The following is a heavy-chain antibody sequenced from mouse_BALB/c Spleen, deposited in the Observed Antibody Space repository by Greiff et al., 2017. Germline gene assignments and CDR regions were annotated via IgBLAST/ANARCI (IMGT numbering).Heavy chain of an antibody. Sequence: EVMLVESGGGLVQPGGSMKLSCVASGFTFSNYWMNWVRQSPEKGLEWVAEIRLKSNNYATHYAESVKGRFTISRDDSKSSVYLQMNNLRAEDTGIYYCTRLRPYAMDYWGQGTSVTVSS. D-gene: IGHD2-4*01. CDR1: GFTFSNYW. J-gene: IGHJ4*01. CDR3: TRLRPYAMDY. CDR2: IRLKSNNYAT. V-gene: IGHV6-6*02.